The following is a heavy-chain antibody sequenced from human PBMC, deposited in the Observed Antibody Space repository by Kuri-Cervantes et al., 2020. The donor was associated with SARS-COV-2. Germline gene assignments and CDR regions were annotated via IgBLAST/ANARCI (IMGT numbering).Heavy chain of an antibody. J-gene: IGHJ6*02. Sequence: ASVKVSCKASGYTFTTYDINWVRQAPGQRLEWMGWINAGNGNTKYSQKFQGRVTITRDTSASTAYIELSSLRSEDTAVYYCATGPAIAGRGDYYYYGMDVWGQGTTVTVSS. V-gene: IGHV1-3*01. D-gene: IGHD6-13*01. CDR3: ATGPAIAGRGDYYYYGMDV. CDR2: INAGNGNT. CDR1: GYTFTTYD.